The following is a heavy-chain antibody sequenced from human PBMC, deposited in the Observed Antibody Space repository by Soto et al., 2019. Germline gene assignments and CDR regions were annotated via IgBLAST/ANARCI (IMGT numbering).Heavy chain of an antibody. CDR1: GFTVSSNY. J-gene: IGHJ4*02. V-gene: IGHV3-66*01. CDR3: ARSIAAAGRIDY. CDR2: IYSGGST. Sequence: GGSLRLSCAASGFTVSSNYMSWVRQAPGKGLEWVSVIYSGGSTYYADSVKGRFTISRDNSKNTLYLQMNSLRAEDTAVYYCARSIAAAGRIDYWGQGTLVTVSS. D-gene: IGHD6-13*01.